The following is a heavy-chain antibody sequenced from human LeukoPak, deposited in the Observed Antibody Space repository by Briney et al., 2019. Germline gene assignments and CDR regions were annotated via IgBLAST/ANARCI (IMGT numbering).Heavy chain of an antibody. V-gene: IGHV1-2*06. D-gene: IGHD6-19*01. CDR1: GYPFTGYY. CDR2: IKSNTGGA. CDR3: AREYNSGWFP. J-gene: IGHJ5*02. Sequence: ASVKVSCKASGYPFTGYYIQWVRQPPGQGLEWMGRIKSNTGGANYAQKCQGRVTLARDTSITTAYMELRRLRPDDTSVYYCAREYNSGWFPWGQGTLVTVSS.